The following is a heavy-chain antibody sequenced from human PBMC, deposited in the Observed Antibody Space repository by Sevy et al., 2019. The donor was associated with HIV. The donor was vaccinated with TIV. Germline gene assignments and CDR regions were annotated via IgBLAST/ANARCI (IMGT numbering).Heavy chain of an antibody. CDR3: AKESIVLIWCYFDY. CDR2: ISGSGGST. V-gene: IGHV3-23*01. J-gene: IGHJ4*02. D-gene: IGHD2-8*01. CDR1: GFTFSSYP. Sequence: GGCLRLSCAASGFTFSSYPMSWVRQAPGKGLEWVSAISGSGGSTYYADSVKGRFTISRDKSKNTLYLQMNSLRAEDTAVYYCAKESIVLIWCYFDYWGQGTLVTVSS.